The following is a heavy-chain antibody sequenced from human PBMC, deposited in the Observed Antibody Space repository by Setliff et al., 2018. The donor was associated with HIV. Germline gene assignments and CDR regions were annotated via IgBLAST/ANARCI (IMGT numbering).Heavy chain of an antibody. CDR2: INPSGGST. J-gene: IGHJ6*02. Sequence: ASVKVSCKASGYTFTNYYIHSVRQAPGQGLEWMGIINPSGGSTSYAQKFQGRVTMTRDTSTSTVYMELSSLSSEDTGVYYCARDLWYSRSWSRDYYGMDVWGQGTTVTVSS. D-gene: IGHD6-13*01. CDR1: GYTFTNYY. V-gene: IGHV1-46*01. CDR3: ARDLWYSRSWSRDYYGMDV.